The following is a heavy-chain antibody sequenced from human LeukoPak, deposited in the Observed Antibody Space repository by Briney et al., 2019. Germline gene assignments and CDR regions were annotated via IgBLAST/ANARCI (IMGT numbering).Heavy chain of an antibody. CDR2: IIPIFGKA. Sequence: AASVKLSCKASGGTLSSYAISWVRQAPGQGLEWMGGIIPIFGKANYAKKFQGRVTITTDESTSTAYMELSSLRSEDTAVYYCARCSYGGNCAHAFDIWGQGTMVTVSS. V-gene: IGHV1-69*05. J-gene: IGHJ3*02. CDR1: GGTLSSYA. D-gene: IGHD4-23*01. CDR3: ARCSYGGNCAHAFDI.